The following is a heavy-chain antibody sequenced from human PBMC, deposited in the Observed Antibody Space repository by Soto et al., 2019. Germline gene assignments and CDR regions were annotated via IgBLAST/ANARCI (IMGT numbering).Heavy chain of an antibody. CDR3: AHRGYCSGGSCFRGMNWFDP. CDR1: GFSLSTSGVG. CDR2: IYWNDDK. Sequence: QITLKESGPTLVNPTQPLTLTCTFSGFSLSTSGVGVGWIRQPPGKALEWLALIYWNDDKRYSPSLKSRPTITNDTSKNQVVLKMTNMDPVDTATYYCAHRGYCSGGSCFRGMNWFDPWGQGTLVTVSS. J-gene: IGHJ5*02. D-gene: IGHD2-15*01. V-gene: IGHV2-5*01.